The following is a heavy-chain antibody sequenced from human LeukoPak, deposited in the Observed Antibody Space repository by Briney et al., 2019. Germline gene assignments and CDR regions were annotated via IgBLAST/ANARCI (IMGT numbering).Heavy chain of an antibody. CDR1: GGSISSSSYY. CDR3: ARQYGGNGYYFDY. CDR2: IYYSGST. D-gene: IGHD4-23*01. V-gene: IGHV4-39*01. J-gene: IGHJ4*02. Sequence: SETLSLTCAVSGGSISSSSYYWGWIRQPPGKGLEWIGSIYYSGSTYYNPSLKSRVTISVDTSKNQFSLKLSSVTAADTAVYYCARQYGGNGYYFDYWGQGTLVTVSS.